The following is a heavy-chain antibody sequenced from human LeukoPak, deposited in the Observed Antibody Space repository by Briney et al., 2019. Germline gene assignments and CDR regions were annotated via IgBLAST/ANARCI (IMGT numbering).Heavy chain of an antibody. J-gene: IGHJ6*03. V-gene: IGHV3-30*18. CDR3: AKDLKRSFRSYYYYYMDV. Sequence: PGGSLRLSCAASGFTFSSYGMHWVRQAPGKGLEWVAVISYDGSNKYYADSVKGRFTISRDNSKNTLYLQMNSLRAEDTAVYYCAKDLKRSFRSYYYYYMDVWGKGTTVTVSS. CDR1: GFTFSSYG. CDR2: ISYDGSNK.